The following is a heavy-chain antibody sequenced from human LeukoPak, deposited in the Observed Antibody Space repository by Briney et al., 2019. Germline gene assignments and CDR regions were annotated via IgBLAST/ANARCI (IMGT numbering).Heavy chain of an antibody. V-gene: IGHV3-21*01. CDR3: ARDPGYYDSSGYNDY. CDR1: GFTFSSYS. J-gene: IGHJ4*02. CDR2: ISSSSSYI. D-gene: IGHD3-22*01. Sequence: GALRLSCAASGFTFSSYSMNWVRQAPGKGLEWVSSISSSSSYIYYADSVKGRFTISRDNAKNSLYLQMNSLRAEDTAVYYCARDPGYYDSSGYNDYWGQGTLVTVSS.